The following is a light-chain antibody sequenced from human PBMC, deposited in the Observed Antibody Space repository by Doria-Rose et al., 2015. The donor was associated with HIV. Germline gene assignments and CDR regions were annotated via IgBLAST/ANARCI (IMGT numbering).Light chain of an antibody. CDR1: SSDVGSYNL. CDR3: CSYAGSSTFRV. J-gene: IGLJ2*01. V-gene: IGLV2-23*03. Sequence: SVSGSPGQSITISCTGTSSDVGSYNLVSWYQQHPGKAPKLMIYEGSKRPSGVSNRFSGSKSGNTASLTISGLQAEDEADYYCCSYAGSSTFRVFGGGTKLTVL. CDR2: EGS.